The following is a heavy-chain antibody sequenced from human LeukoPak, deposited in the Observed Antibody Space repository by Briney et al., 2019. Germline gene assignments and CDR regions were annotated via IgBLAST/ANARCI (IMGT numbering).Heavy chain of an antibody. J-gene: IGHJ6*02. CDR1: GFTFSDHY. CDR3: ARRIWFGQQSGYGMNV. D-gene: IGHD3-10*01. Sequence: PGGSLRLSCAASGFTFSDHYLDWIRQAPGKGLEWVSYISSSGSTIYYADSVKGRFTISRDNAKNSLYLQMNSLRAEDTAVYYCARRIWFGQQSGYGMNVWGQGTTVTVSS. V-gene: IGHV3-11*01. CDR2: ISSSGSTI.